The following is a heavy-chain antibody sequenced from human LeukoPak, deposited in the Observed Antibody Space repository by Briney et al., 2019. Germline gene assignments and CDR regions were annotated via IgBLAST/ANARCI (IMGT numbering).Heavy chain of an antibody. CDR2: IRSKAYGGTT. J-gene: IGHJ4*02. CDR3: TRDGSYYDFWSGYSIDY. CDR1: GFTFGDYA. D-gene: IGHD3-3*01. Sequence: GSLRLSCTASGFTFGDYAMSWARQAPGKGLEWVGFIRSKAYGGTTEYAASVKGRFTISRDDSKSIAYLQMNSLKTEDTAVYYCTRDGSYYDFWSGYSIDYWGQGTLVTVSS. V-gene: IGHV3-49*04.